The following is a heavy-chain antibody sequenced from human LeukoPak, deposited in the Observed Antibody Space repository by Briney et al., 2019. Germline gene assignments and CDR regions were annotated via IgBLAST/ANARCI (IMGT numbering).Heavy chain of an antibody. V-gene: IGHV3-23*01. CDR1: GFTFSSYA. Sequence: GGSLRLSCAASGFTFSSYAMSWVRQAPGKGLEWVSAISGGGGSTYYADSVKGRFTISRDNSKNTLYLQMNSLRAEDTAVYYCAKYSSSHDDYYYYYMDVWGKGTTVTVSS. D-gene: IGHD6-6*01. CDR2: ISGGGGST. J-gene: IGHJ6*03. CDR3: AKYSSSHDDYYYYYMDV.